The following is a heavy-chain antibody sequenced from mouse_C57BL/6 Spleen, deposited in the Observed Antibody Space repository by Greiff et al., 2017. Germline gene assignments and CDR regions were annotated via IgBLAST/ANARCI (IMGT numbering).Heavy chain of an antibody. V-gene: IGHV1-64*01. D-gene: IGHD1-1*02. CDR3: ALWSYYFDY. CDR1: GYTFTSYW. J-gene: IGHJ2*01. Sequence: QVHVKQPGAELVKPGASVKLSCKASGYTFTSYWMHWVKQRPGQGLEWIGMIHPNSGSTNYNEKFKSKATLTVDKSSSTAYMQLSSLTSEDSAVYFCALWSYYFDYWGQGTTRTGSS. CDR2: IHPNSGST.